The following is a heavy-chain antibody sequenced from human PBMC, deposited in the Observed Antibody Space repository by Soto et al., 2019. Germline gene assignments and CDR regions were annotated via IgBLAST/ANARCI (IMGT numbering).Heavy chain of an antibody. D-gene: IGHD5-18*01. CDR1: GYTFTSYD. Sequence: QVQLVQSGAEVKKPGASVKVSCKASGYTFTSYDINWVRQATGQGLEWMGWMNPNSGNTGYAQKFQGRVTMTRNTSISTAYMELSSLRSEDTAVYYCAKDIGYTSATRYYFDSWGHGTLVTVSS. V-gene: IGHV1-8*01. J-gene: IGHJ4*01. CDR2: MNPNSGNT. CDR3: AKDIGYTSATRYYFDS.